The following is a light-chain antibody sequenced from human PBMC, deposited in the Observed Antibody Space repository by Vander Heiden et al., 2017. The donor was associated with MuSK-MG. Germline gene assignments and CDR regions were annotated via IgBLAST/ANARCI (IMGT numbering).Light chain of an antibody. V-gene: IGKV1-39*01. CDR2: AAS. CDR3: QQTYRTPYT. Sequence: DIQMTQSPSSLSASVGDRVTITCRASQSISNHLNWYQQKPGKAPNLLIYAASSLQGGVPSRFSGSGGGTDFTLTISSLQPEDFAGYYCQQTYRTPYTFGQGTELEIK. CDR1: QSISNH. J-gene: IGKJ2*01.